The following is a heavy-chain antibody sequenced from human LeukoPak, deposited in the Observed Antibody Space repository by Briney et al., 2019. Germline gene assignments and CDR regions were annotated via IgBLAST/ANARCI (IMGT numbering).Heavy chain of an antibody. CDR2: ISGSGGST. D-gene: IGHD3-16*02. Sequence: GGSLRLSCAASGFTFSSYGMSWVRQAPGKGLEWVSAISGSGGSTYYADSVKGRFTISRDNSKNTLYLQMNSLRAEDTAVYYCASDHYDYVWGSYRPIDYWGQGTLVTVSS. J-gene: IGHJ4*02. V-gene: IGHV3-23*01. CDR3: ASDHYDYVWGSYRPIDY. CDR1: GFTFSSYG.